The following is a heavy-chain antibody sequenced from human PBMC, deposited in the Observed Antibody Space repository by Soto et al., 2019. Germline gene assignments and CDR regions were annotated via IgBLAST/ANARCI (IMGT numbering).Heavy chain of an antibody. V-gene: IGHV3-23*01. CDR3: AKRGDQPGFDY. D-gene: IGHD2-2*01. CDR1: GFTFDNYG. CDR2: INGGCDRT. J-gene: IGHJ4*02. Sequence: EVQLLESGGDLIQPGGSLRLSCVTSGFTFDNYGMNWVRQAPGKGLEWVSGINGGCDRTYYVDSVKGRFTVSRDNSKSTLYLQMSSLSDEDTAVYYCAKRGDQPGFDYWGQGTLITVSS.